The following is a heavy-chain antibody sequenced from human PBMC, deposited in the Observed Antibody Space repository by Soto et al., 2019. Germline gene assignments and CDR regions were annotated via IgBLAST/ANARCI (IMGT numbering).Heavy chain of an antibody. CDR1: GYNFTNYW. J-gene: IGHJ6*02. D-gene: IGHD1-26*01. CDR3: ARQEGAKVLFYYGMDV. Sequence: GESLKISCKGSGYNFTNYWIGWVRQMPGKGLEWMGIIYPGDSDTRYSPSFQGQVTISADKSISAAYLQWSSLKASDTAMYYCARQEGAKVLFYYGMDVWGQGTTVTVSS. V-gene: IGHV5-51*01. CDR2: IYPGDSDT.